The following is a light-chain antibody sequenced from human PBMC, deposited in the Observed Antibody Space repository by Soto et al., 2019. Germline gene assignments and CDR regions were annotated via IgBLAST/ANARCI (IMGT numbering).Light chain of an antibody. J-gene: IGKJ1*01. CDR1: QSLLHSNGYNY. CDR2: LGS. V-gene: IGKV2-28*01. CDR3: IQTLQTPWT. Sequence: DRVMTQSPLSLPVTPGEPASISCRSSQSLLHSNGYNYLDWYLQKPGQSPQLLIYLGSNRASGVPDRFSGSGSGTDFTLKISRVEAEDVGVYYCIQTLQTPWTFGQGTKVEIK.